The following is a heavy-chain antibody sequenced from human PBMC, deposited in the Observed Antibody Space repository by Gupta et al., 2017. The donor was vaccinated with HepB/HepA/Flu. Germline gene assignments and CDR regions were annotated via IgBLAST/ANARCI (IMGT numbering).Heavy chain of an antibody. CDR1: GLTFYTYW. D-gene: IGHD3-10*01. CDR3: ARELWFGELINS. CDR2: IKEDGSEK. J-gene: IGHJ4*02. Sequence: EVQLVESGGGLVQPGGSLRLSCAAFGLTFYTYWMTWVRQAPGKGLEWVANIKEDGSEKYYVDSVKGRFTISRDNAKNSLYLQMNSVRAEDTAVYYCARELWFGELINSWGQGTLVTVSS. V-gene: IGHV3-7*01.